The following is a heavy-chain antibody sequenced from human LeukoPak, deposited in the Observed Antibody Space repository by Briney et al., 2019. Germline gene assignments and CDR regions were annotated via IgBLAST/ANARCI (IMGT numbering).Heavy chain of an antibody. CDR3: ARGRATDY. D-gene: IGHD1-26*01. CDR2: IKQDGSEK. CDR1: GFTFNNYA. V-gene: IGHV3-7*01. Sequence: PGGSLRLSCTAAGFTFNNYAMSWVRQAPGKGLEWVANIKQDGSEKYYVDSVKGRFTISRDNAKNSLYLQMNSLRAEDTAVYYCARGRATDYWGQGTLVTVSS. J-gene: IGHJ4*02.